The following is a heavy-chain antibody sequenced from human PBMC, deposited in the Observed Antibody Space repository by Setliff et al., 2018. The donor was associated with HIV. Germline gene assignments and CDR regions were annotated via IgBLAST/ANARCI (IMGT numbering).Heavy chain of an antibody. V-gene: IGHV4-59*04. J-gene: IGHJ4*02. CDR3: TVYNTGSSKDHY. CDR2: IYHSGST. Sequence: PSETLSLTCSVSGGSISSHYWSWIRQPPGKGLEWIGSIYHSGSTAYNPSLKSRVTISVDTSKNQFSLKLNSVTAADTAVYYCTVYNTGSSKDHYWGQGTPVTVSS. D-gene: IGHD2-8*02. CDR1: GGSISSHY.